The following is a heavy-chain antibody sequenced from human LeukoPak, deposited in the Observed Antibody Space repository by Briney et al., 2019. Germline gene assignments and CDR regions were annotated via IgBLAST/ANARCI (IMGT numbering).Heavy chain of an antibody. CDR1: GGSFSGYY. V-gene: IGHV4-34*01. Sequence: SETLSLTCAVYGGSFSGYYWSWIRQPPGKGLEWIGEINHSGSTNYNPSLKSRVTISVDTSKNQFPLKLSSVTAADTAVYYCARPRYSSGALLYWGQGTLVTVSS. CDR3: ARPRYSSGALLY. J-gene: IGHJ4*02. CDR2: INHSGST. D-gene: IGHD6-19*01.